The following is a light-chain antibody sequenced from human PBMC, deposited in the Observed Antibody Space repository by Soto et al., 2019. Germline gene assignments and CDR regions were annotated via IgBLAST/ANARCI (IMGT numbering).Light chain of an antibody. CDR3: QQSFSNPQG. CDR1: QTIGSH. Sequence: DIQMTQSPSSLSASVGDRVTLACRASQTIGSHLHWYQQKPGKAPRLLISSTSSLERGVPSRFSGSGSGTDFTLTINSLQPEDFATYYRQQSFSNPQGFGPGTKVDV. V-gene: IGKV1-39*01. CDR2: STS. J-gene: IGKJ3*01.